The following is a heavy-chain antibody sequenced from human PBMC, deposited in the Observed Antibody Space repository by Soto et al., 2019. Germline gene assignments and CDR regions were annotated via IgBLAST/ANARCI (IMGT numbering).Heavy chain of an antibody. V-gene: IGHV1-46*01. Sequence: ASVKVSCKASGYTFTSYYIHWVRQAPGQGLEWMGIINPRGGITTYAQKFQGRPTMTGDTSTSTVYMELSSLTSEDTAMYHCASSPAYGSSWYRIPPDLSHGMDVWGQGTTVTVYS. CDR2: INPRGGIT. D-gene: IGHD6-13*01. CDR3: ASSPAYGSSWYRIPPDLSHGMDV. J-gene: IGHJ6*02. CDR1: GYTFTSYY.